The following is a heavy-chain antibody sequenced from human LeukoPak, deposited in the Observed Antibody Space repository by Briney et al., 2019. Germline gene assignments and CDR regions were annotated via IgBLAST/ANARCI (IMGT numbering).Heavy chain of an antibody. J-gene: IGHJ4*02. CDR1: GGSISSSNW. V-gene: IGHV4-4*02. D-gene: IGHD3-22*01. CDR2: IYHSGST. Sequence: SGTLSLICAVSGGSISSSNWWSWVRQPPGKGLEWIGEIYHSGSTNYNPSLKSRVTISVDKSKNQFSLKLSSVTAADTAVYYCARVEYYDSSGLQYIDYWGQGTLVTVSS. CDR3: ARVEYYDSSGLQYIDY.